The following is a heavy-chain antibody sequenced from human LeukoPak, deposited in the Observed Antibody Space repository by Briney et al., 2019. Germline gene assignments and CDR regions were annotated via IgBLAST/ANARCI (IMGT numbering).Heavy chain of an antibody. CDR1: GYTFTSYG. CDR3: ARDLFRTNNYGMDV. D-gene: IGHD2-8*01. Sequence: GASVKVSCKASGYTFTSYGISWVRQAPGQGLEWMGWISAYNGNTNYAQKLQGRVTMTTDTSTSTAYMELRSLRSDDTAVYYCARDLFRTNNYGMDVWGQGTTVTVSS. V-gene: IGHV1-18*01. J-gene: IGHJ6*02. CDR2: ISAYNGNT.